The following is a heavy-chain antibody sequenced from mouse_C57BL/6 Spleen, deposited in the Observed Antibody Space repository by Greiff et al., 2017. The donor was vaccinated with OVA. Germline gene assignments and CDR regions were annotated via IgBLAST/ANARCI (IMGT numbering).Heavy chain of an antibody. Sequence: QVQLQQSGAELVKPGASVQISCKASGYAFSSYWMNWVKQRPGKGLEWIGQIYPGDGDTNYNGKFKGKATLTADKSSSTAYMQLSSLTSEDSAVYFCARSGDYDLYAMDYWGQGTSVTVSS. D-gene: IGHD2-4*01. V-gene: IGHV1-80*01. CDR3: ARSGDYDLYAMDY. CDR1: GYAFSSYW. J-gene: IGHJ4*01. CDR2: IYPGDGDT.